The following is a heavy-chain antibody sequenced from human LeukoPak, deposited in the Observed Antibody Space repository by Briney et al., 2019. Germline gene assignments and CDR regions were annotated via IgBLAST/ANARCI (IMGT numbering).Heavy chain of an antibody. D-gene: IGHD3-10*01. J-gene: IGHJ5*02. CDR1: GYTFTGYY. CDR3: ARVGITMVRGVVNWFDP. V-gene: IGHV1-2*02. Sequence: ASVKVSCKASGYTFTGYYMRWVRQAPGQGLEWMGWINPNSGGTNYAQKFQGRVTMTRDTSISTAYMELSRLRSDDTAVYYCARVGITMVRGVVNWFDPWGQGTLVTVSS. CDR2: INPNSGGT.